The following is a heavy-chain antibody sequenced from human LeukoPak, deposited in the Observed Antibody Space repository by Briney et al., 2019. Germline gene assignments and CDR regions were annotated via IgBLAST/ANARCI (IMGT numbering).Heavy chain of an antibody. D-gene: IGHD3-22*01. CDR1: GFTFSSYG. J-gene: IGHJ4*02. CDR3: ASGDSSLIASDY. V-gene: IGHV3-30*03. Sequence: GGSLRLSCAASGFTFSSYGTHWVRQAPGKGLEWVAVISYDGSNKYYADSVKGRFTISRDNSKNTLYLQMNSLRAEDTAVYYCASGDSSLIASDYWGQGTLVTVSS. CDR2: ISYDGSNK.